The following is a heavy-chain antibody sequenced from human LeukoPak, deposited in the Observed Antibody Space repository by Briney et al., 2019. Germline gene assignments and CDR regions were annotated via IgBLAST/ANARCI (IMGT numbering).Heavy chain of an antibody. CDR3: ARDRAAADP. D-gene: IGHD6-13*01. J-gene: IGHJ5*02. V-gene: IGHV3-53*01. Sequence: GGSLRLSCAASGFSFNIYSMNWVRQAPGKGLEWVSDIYTDDRTYYADSVKGRFTISRDDSKNMLFLQMDSLRVEDTAVYYCARDRAAADPWGQGTLVTVSS. CDR2: IYTDDRT. CDR1: GFSFNIYS.